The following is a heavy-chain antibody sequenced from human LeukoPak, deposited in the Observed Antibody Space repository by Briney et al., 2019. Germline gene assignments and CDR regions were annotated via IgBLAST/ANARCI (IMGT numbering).Heavy chain of an antibody. CDR1: GYSFTSYW. V-gene: IGHV5-51*01. J-gene: IGHJ6*02. CDR3: ARHGIAAAGTLYYYYGMDV. D-gene: IGHD6-13*01. Sequence: GESLQISCEGAGYSFTSYWIGWGRPMPGKGLEWRGIIYPGDSDTRYSPSFQGQVTISADKSISTAYLQWSSLKASDTAMYYCARHGIAAAGTLYYYYGMDVWGQGTTVTVSS. CDR2: IYPGDSDT.